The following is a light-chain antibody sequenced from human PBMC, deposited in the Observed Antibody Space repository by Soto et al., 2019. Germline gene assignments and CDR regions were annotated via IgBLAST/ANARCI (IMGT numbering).Light chain of an antibody. CDR1: QSVSSY. J-gene: IGKJ5*01. CDR3: QQRSNWPIT. V-gene: IGKV3-11*01. Sequence: EIVFTQSPATLSLSPGQRATLSCTASQSVSSYLAWYQQKPGQAPRIIIYDASSRATGIPARFSGSGSGTDFTLTNSSLENEDFAVYYCQQRSNWPITFGQGTRLEIK. CDR2: DAS.